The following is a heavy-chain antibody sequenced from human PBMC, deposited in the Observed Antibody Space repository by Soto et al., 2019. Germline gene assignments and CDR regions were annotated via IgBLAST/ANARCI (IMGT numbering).Heavy chain of an antibody. CDR2: VSYDGKTE. CDR1: GFTFSSYA. V-gene: IGHV3-30*04. Sequence: QVQLVESGGGVVQPGRSLRLSCAASGFTFSSYAMHWVRQAPGKGLEWVAVVSYDGKTEFHAASVKGRFTISRDTSANXLSLQMNSLRAEDTAVYYCAREPYISGHYSGGCDVWGQGTTVTVSS. CDR3: AREPYISGHYSGGCDV. J-gene: IGHJ3*01. D-gene: IGHD3-22*01.